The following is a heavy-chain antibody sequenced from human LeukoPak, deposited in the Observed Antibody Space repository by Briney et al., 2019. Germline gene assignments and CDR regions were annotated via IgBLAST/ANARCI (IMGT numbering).Heavy chain of an antibody. D-gene: IGHD3-10*01. CDR3: ARVPTDYYGSGSYTHDY. J-gene: IGHJ4*02. V-gene: IGHV1-2*02. Sequence: EASAKVSCKASGYTFTGYYMHWVRQAPGQGLEWMGWINPNSGGTNYAQKFQGRVTMTRDTSISTAYMELSRLRSDDTAVYYCARVPTDYYGSGSYTHDYWGQGTLVTVSS. CDR1: GYTFTGYY. CDR2: INPNSGGT.